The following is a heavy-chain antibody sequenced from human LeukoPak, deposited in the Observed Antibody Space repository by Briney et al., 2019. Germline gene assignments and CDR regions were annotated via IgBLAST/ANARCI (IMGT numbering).Heavy chain of an antibody. D-gene: IGHD3-10*01. Sequence: GGSLRLSCAASGFTVSRNYMSWVRQAPGKGLEWVSVIYSGGNTYYANFVKGRFTISRDNSKNTLYLQINSLTAEDTAVYYCANLPRGDYWGLGTLVTVSS. J-gene: IGHJ4*02. CDR1: GFTVSRNY. CDR3: ANLPRGDY. CDR2: IYSGGNT. V-gene: IGHV3-53*01.